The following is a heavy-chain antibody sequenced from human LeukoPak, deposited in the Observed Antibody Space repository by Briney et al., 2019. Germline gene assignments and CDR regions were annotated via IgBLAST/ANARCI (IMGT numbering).Heavy chain of an antibody. V-gene: IGHV3-23*01. D-gene: IGHD2-2*01. J-gene: IGHJ4*02. CDR2: ISGSGGST. CDR1: GFTFSSYA. CDR3: AEEGVFVVNTSPSNDY. Sequence: PGGSLRLSCAASGFTFSSYAMSWVRQAPGKGLEWVSAISGSGGSTYYADSVKGRFTISRDNSKNTLYLQMNSLRAEDTAVYYCAEEGVFVVNTSPSNDYWGQGTLVTVSS.